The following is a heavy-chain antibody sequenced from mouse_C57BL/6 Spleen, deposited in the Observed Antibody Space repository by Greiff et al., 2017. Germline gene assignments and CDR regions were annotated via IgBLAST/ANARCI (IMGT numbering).Heavy chain of an antibody. CDR2: ISSGGDYI. J-gene: IGHJ3*01. CDR1: GFTFSSYA. CDR3: TREGFYYYGSSPWFSD. V-gene: IGHV5-9-1*02. D-gene: IGHD1-1*01. Sequence: EVQGVESGEGLVKPGGSLKLSCAASGFTFSSYAMSWVRQTPEKRLEWVAYISSGGDYIYYADTVKGRFTISRDNARNTLYLQMSSLKSEDTAMYYCTREGFYYYGSSPWFSDWGQGTLVTASA.